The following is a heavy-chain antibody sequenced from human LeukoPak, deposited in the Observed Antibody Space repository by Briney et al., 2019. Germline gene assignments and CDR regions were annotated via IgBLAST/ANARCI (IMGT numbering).Heavy chain of an antibody. V-gene: IGHV4-59*01. D-gene: IGHD6-19*01. Sequence: PSETLSLTCTVSGASLTDYYWTWIRQPLGKGLEWIGHIFCRRTAHSPTEYNLSLQSRVTISVHTSQNQFSLKLDSVTAADTAIYFCARGAGWGDAVDGMGYWGQGILVTVSS. CDR3: ARGAGWGDAVDGMGY. CDR1: GASLTDYY. CDR2: IFCRRTAHSPT. J-gene: IGHJ4*02.